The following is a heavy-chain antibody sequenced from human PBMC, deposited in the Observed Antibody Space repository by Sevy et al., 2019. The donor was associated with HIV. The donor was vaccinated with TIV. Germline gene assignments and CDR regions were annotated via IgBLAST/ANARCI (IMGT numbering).Heavy chain of an antibody. V-gene: IGHV1-2*06. CDR3: ARLKSGAVADKGDFDF. J-gene: IGHJ4*02. CDR2: VNPNTGGT. D-gene: IGHD6-19*01. Sequence: ASVKVSCKASGYTFTGHYIHWVRQAPGHGFEWLGRVNPNTGGTVSAQKFQDRVTMTRDTYSTTAYMQLTRLTSDDTAMYYCARLKSGAVADKGDFDFWGQGTLVTVSS. CDR1: GYTFTGHY.